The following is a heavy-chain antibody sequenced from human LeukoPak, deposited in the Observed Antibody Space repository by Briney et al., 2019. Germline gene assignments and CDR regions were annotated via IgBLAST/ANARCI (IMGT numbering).Heavy chain of an antibody. CDR2: ISGSGDST. V-gene: IGHV3-23*01. J-gene: IGHJ4*02. Sequence: PGGSLRLSCAASGFTFSSYAMSWVRQAPGKGLEWASAISGSGDSTYYADSVKGRFTISRDNSKNTLYLQMNSLRAEDTAVYYCAKDQRVYSHYFDYWGQGTLVTVSS. D-gene: IGHD1-26*01. CDR3: AKDQRVYSHYFDY. CDR1: GFTFSSYA.